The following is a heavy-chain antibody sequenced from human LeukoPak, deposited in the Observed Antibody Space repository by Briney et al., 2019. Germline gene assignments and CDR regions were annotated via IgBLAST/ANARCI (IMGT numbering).Heavy chain of an antibody. V-gene: IGHV4-59*01. Sequence: PSETLSLTCTVSGGSISSYYWSWIRQPPGKGLEWIGYIYYSGSTNYNPSLKSRVTISVDTSKNQFSLKLSSVTAADTAVYYCARVSATRYLGYWGQGTLVTVSS. J-gene: IGHJ4*02. CDR1: GGSISSYY. D-gene: IGHD1-1*01. CDR2: IYYSGST. CDR3: ARVSATRYLGY.